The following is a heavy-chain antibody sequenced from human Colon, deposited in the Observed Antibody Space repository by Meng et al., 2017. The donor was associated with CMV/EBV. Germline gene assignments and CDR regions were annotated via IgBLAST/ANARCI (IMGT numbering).Heavy chain of an antibody. CDR3: ARDVGGFCRSTACHARNDY. CDR1: GFSFSGYW. CDR2: IRQDESEK. V-gene: IGHV3-7*01. D-gene: IGHD2-2*01. Sequence: GESLKISCAASGFSFSGYWMSWVRQAPGKGLEWVANIRQDESEKYYVDSVKGRFTISRDNARNSLYLQMNSLRADDTAVYYCARDVGGFCRSTACHARNDYWGRGTLVTVSS. J-gene: IGHJ4*02.